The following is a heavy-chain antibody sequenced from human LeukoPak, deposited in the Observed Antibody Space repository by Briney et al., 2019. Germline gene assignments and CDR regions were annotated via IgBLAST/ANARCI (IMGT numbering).Heavy chain of an antibody. J-gene: IGHJ5*02. Sequence: GGSLRLSCAASGFTFSSYAMSWVRQAPGKGLEWVASIKQDGSEKYYVDSVKGRFIFSRDNAKNSLYLQMNSLRAEDTAVYYCARAPGIAAAGATWGQGTLVTVSS. V-gene: IGHV3-7*03. CDR2: IKQDGSEK. D-gene: IGHD6-13*01. CDR1: GFTFSSYA. CDR3: ARAPGIAAAGAT.